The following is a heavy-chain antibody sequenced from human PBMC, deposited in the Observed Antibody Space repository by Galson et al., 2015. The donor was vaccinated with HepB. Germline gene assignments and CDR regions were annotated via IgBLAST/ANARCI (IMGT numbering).Heavy chain of an antibody. J-gene: IGHJ6*03. D-gene: IGHD2-2*01. CDR1: GFTFGDYA. Sequence: SLRLSCAASGFTFGDYAMSWFRQAPGKGLEWVGFIRSKAYGGTTEYAASVKGRFTISRDDSKSIAYLQMNSLKTEDTAVYYCTRELGSTSFNYYYYYYMDVWGKGTTVTVSS. CDR2: IRSKAYGGTT. CDR3: TRELGSTSFNYYYYYYMDV. V-gene: IGHV3-49*03.